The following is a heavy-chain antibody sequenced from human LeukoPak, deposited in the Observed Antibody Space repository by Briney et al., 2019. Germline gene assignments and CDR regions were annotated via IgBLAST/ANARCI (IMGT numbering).Heavy chain of an antibody. D-gene: IGHD3-3*01. CDR1: GFTFSSYA. Sequence: GGSLRLSCAASGFTFSSYAMSWVRQAPGKGLEWVSAISGSGGSTYYADSVRGRFTISRDNSKNTLYLQMNSLRAEDTAVYYCASAHYDFWSGYPYWGQGTLVTVSS. V-gene: IGHV3-23*01. J-gene: IGHJ4*02. CDR2: ISGSGGST. CDR3: ASAHYDFWSGYPY.